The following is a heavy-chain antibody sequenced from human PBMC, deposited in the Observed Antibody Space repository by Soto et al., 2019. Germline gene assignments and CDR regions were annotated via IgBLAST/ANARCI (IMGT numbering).Heavy chain of an antibody. Sequence: QVQLVQSGAEVKEPGASVKISRKPSGYSFTSFYMHWVRQAPGQGLEWMGTINPNGGSTTYAQKFQGRVTMTRDTSTSTLYMDLSGLRSEDTAVYYCARAIPHFDYWGQGTLVTVSS. D-gene: IGHD2-21*01. J-gene: IGHJ4*02. CDR3: ARAIPHFDY. CDR1: GYSFTSFY. V-gene: IGHV1-46*01. CDR2: INPNGGST.